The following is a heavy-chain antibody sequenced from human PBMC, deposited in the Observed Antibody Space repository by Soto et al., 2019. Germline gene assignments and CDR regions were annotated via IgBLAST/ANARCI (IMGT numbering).Heavy chain of an antibody. CDR2: IYSDGST. D-gene: IGHD6-19*01. CDR1: GFTVSSNY. V-gene: IGHV3-66*01. CDR3: ARWAAVADY. J-gene: IGHJ4*02. Sequence: EVQLVESGGGLVQPGGSLRLSCAVSGFTVSSNYIRWVRQAPRKGLEWVSVIYSDGSTYYADSVQGRFTICRDNSKNTLYLQMNSLRAEDTAVYYCARWAAVADYWGQGTLVTVSS.